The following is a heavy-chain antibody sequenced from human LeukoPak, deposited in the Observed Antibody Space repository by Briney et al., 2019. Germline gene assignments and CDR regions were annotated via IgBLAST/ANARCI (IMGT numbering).Heavy chain of an antibody. V-gene: IGHV4-34*01. CDR2: INHSGST. D-gene: IGHD3-10*01. J-gene: IGHJ4*02. CDR1: GESFSGHY. CDR3: ARPRYGSGSLDS. Sequence: SETLSLTCAVYGESFSGHYWTWIRQPPGKGLEWIGEINHSGSTTSNPSLNNRVAISVDTSKNQFSLKLTSVTAADTAVYYCARPRYGSGSLDSWGQGTLVTVSS.